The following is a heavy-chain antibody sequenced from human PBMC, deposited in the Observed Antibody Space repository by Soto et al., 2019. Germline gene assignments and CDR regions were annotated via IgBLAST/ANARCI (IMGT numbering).Heavy chain of an antibody. V-gene: IGHV1-18*01. Sequence: QVHLVQSGAEVKKPGASVKVSYKDSGYTFTSYGITWVRQAPGQGLEWMGWISAHNGNTDYAQKLQGRVIVTRDTSTSTAYMELRSLRSDDTAVYYCARGRYGDYWGQGALVTVSS. CDR3: ARGRYGDY. J-gene: IGHJ4*02. D-gene: IGHD1-1*01. CDR2: ISAHNGNT. CDR1: GYTFTSYG.